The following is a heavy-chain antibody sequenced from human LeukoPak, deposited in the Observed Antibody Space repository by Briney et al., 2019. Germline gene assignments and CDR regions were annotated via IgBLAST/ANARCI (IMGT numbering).Heavy chain of an antibody. V-gene: IGHV4-39*01. CDR3: ARHAPRYGSGRPLDY. CDR2: IYYSGST. CDR1: GGSISSSSYY. D-gene: IGHD3-10*01. Sequence: SETLSLTCTVSGGSISSSSYYWGWIRQPPGKGLEWIGSIYYSGSTYYNPSLKSRVTISVDTSKNQFSLKLSSVTAADTAVYYCARHAPRYGSGRPLDYWGQGTLVTVSS. J-gene: IGHJ4*02.